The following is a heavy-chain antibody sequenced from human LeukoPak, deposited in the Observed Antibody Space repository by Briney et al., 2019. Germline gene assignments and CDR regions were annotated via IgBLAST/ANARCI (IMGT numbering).Heavy chain of an antibody. CDR1: GFTFSSYW. D-gene: IGHD6-19*01. J-gene: IGHJ4*02. V-gene: IGHV3-7*01. CDR2: IKQDGSEK. CDR3: TRVLYSSGWYGDHY. Sequence: GGSLRLSCAASGFTFSSYWMSWVRQAPGKGLEWVANIKQDGSEKYYVDSVKGRFTISRDNAKNSLYLQMSSLRAEDTAVYYCTRVLYSSGWYGDHYWGQGTLVTVSS.